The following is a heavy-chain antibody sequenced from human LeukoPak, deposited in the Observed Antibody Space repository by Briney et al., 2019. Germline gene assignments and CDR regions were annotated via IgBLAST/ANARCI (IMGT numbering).Heavy chain of an antibody. CDR3: AGDVGSNWLTWFDP. CDR1: GASISSYS. V-gene: IGHV4-59*01. J-gene: IGHJ5*02. Sequence: SETLSLTCTVSGASISSYSWSWIRQPPGKGLEWIGYIYYSGSTNYNPSLKSRVTISLDTSKNQFSLKLSSVTAADTAVYYCAGDVGSNWLTWFDPWGQGTLVTVSS. D-gene: IGHD6-13*01. CDR2: IYYSGST.